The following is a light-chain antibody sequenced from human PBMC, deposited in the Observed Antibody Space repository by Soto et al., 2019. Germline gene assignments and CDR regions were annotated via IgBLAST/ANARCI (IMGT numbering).Light chain of an antibody. J-gene: IGKJ2*01. CDR3: QQRSNWPT. CDR2: DAS. Sequence: EVVLTQSPATLSLSPGERATLSCRASQSVNSYLAWYQQKPGQAPRLLIYDASNRAAGIPVRFSGSGSGTDFTITISSLEPEDFAVYYCQQRSNWPTFGQGTKLEIK. CDR1: QSVNSY. V-gene: IGKV3-11*01.